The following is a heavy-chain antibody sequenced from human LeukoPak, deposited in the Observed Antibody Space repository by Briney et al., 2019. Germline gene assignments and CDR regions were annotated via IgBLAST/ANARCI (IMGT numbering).Heavy chain of an antibody. Sequence: SETLSLTCTVSGGSISSGDYYWSWIRQPPGKGLEWIGYIYYSGSTYYNPSLKSRVTISVDTSKNQFSLRLTSVTAADTALYYCARHGTDDYTDYDFAAVFDYWGRGTLVAVSS. CDR2: IYYSGST. J-gene: IGHJ4*02. D-gene: IGHD4-11*01. CDR1: GGSISSGDYY. CDR3: ARHGTDDYTDYDFAAVFDY. V-gene: IGHV4-30-4*08.